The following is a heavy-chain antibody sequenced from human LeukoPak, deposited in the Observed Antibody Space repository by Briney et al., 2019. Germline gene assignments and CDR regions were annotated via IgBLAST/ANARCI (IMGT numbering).Heavy chain of an antibody. CDR2: IYHSGST. CDR1: GGSISSGGYY. V-gene: IGHV4-30-2*01. D-gene: IGHD2-2*02. Sequence: SQTLSLTCTVSGGSISSGGYYWSWIRQPPGKGLEWIGYIYHSGSTYYNPSLKSRVTISVDRSKNQFSLKLSSVTAADTAVYYCARAVVPAAIPYFDYWGQGTLVTVSS. J-gene: IGHJ4*02. CDR3: ARAVVPAAIPYFDY.